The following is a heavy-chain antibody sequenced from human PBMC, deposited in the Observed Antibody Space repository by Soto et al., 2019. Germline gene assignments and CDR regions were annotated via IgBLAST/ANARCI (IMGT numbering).Heavy chain of an antibody. CDR3: ARRGDSGHDILTGSARGYYYYGMDV. J-gene: IGHJ6*02. Sequence: SMKVSCQASGGTFSSYAISWVRPDPGQGLEWMGGIIPIFGTANYAQKSQGRVTITADESTSTAYMELSSLRSEDTAVYYCARRGDSGHDILTGSARGYYYYGMDVWGQGTTVTVSS. CDR1: GGTFSSYA. V-gene: IGHV1-69*13. D-gene: IGHD3-9*01. CDR2: IIPIFGTA.